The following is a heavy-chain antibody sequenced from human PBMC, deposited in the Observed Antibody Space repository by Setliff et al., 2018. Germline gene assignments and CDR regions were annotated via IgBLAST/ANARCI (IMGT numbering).Heavy chain of an antibody. CDR2: IHFSGTT. CDR1: DGSSSSHY. CDR3: ARENGYCSGGACYFMFDY. D-gene: IGHD2-15*01. V-gene: IGHV4-59*11. Sequence: PSETLSLTCTVSDGSSSSHYWSWIRQPPGKGLEWIGYIHFSGTTNYSPSLKSRVTLSLDTSKNQFSLELSSVTAADTAMYYCARENGYCSGGACYFMFDYWGQGTLVTVSS. J-gene: IGHJ4*02.